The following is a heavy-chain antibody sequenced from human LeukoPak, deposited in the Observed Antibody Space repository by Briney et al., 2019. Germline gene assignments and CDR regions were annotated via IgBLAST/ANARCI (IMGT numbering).Heavy chain of an antibody. Sequence: GASVKVSCKASGGTFSSYAISWVRQAPGQGLEWMGGIIPIFGTANYAQKFQGRVTITTDESTSTAYMEMSSLRSEDTAVYYCAGGLTGTAFDPWGQGTLVTVSS. V-gene: IGHV1-69*05. D-gene: IGHD1-7*01. CDR2: IIPIFGTA. J-gene: IGHJ5*02. CDR3: AGGLTGTAFDP. CDR1: GGTFSSYA.